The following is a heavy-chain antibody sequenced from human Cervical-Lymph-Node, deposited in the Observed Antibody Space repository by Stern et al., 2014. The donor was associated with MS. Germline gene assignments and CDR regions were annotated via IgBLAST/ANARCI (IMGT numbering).Heavy chain of an antibody. J-gene: IGHJ4*02. CDR1: GFTFSYYS. D-gene: IGHD3-22*01. Sequence: EVQLVESGGGLVQPGGSLRLSCAASGFTFSYYSMNWVRQAPGQGLAWVSYISSSSSTIYYADSVKGRFTISRDNAKNSLFLQMNSLRAEDTAVYYCARDIGSHYYDSSGYYDYWGQGTLVTVSS. CDR2: ISSSSSTI. V-gene: IGHV3-48*01. CDR3: ARDIGSHYYDSSGYYDY.